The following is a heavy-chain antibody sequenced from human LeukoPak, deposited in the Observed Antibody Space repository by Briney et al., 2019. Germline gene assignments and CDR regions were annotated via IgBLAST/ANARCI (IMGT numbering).Heavy chain of an antibody. CDR2: IYTSGST. CDR3: ARVQDGYYDSSGYFDY. Sequence: SETLSLTCTVSGGSISSGSYYWSWIRQPAGKGLEWIGRIYTSGSTNYNPSLKSRVTISVDTSKNQFSLKLSSVTAADTAVYYCARVQDGYYDSSGYFDYWGQGTLVTVSS. V-gene: IGHV4-61*02. J-gene: IGHJ4*02. D-gene: IGHD3-22*01. CDR1: GGSISSGSYY.